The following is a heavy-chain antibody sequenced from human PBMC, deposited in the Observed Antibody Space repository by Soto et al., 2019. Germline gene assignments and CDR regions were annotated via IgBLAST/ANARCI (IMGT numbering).Heavy chain of an antibody. CDR3: TGVRLASTRSSDY. J-gene: IGHJ4*02. CDR2: IKNKANSYTT. Sequence: PGGSLRLSCAASGFTFSDHYMDWVRQAPGKGLEWVGRIKNKANSYTTEYAAPVTGRFIISRDDSKNSVFLQMNRLKTHDPALCYFTGVRLASTRSSDYPSQGTLDAVSS. D-gene: IGHD6-19*01. CDR1: GFTFSDHY. V-gene: IGHV3-72*01.